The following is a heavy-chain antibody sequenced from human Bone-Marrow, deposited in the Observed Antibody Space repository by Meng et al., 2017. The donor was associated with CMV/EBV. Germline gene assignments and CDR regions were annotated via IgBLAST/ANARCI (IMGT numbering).Heavy chain of an antibody. Sequence: ASVKVSCKASGYTFTGQFMHWVRQAPGQGLEWMGWINPKSGGTRYAQKFQGRVTMTRDTSISTAYMELSRLRSDDTAVYYCARVQSLIVPAARYWGQGTLVTVSS. J-gene: IGHJ4*02. CDR3: ARVQSLIVPAARY. CDR2: INPKSGGT. CDR1: GYTFTGQF. D-gene: IGHD2-2*01. V-gene: IGHV1-2*02.